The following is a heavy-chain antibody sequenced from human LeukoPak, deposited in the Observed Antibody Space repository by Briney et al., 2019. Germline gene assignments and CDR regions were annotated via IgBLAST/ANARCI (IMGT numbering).Heavy chain of an antibody. D-gene: IGHD2-2*01. CDR2: IYTSGST. CDR3: ALGNCPTTSCYPGVAFDI. Sequence: TSETLSLTCTVSGGSISSYYWSWIRQPAGKGLEWIGRIYTSGSTNYNPSLKSRVTMSVDTSKNQFSLKLSSVTAADTAVYYCALGNCPTTSCYPGVAFDIWGQGTMVTVSS. CDR1: GGSISSYY. V-gene: IGHV4-4*07. J-gene: IGHJ3*02.